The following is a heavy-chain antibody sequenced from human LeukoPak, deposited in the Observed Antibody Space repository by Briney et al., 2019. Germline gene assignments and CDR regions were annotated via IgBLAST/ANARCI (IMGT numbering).Heavy chain of an antibody. J-gene: IGHJ3*02. Sequence: SETLSLTCTVAGGSISSGSYYWSWIRQPAGKGLEWIGHIYTSASTNYNPSVKSRLSIAVGTSKNQFSLKLSSVPAADTAVYYCARERSSCWYFAFDIWGQGTMVTVPS. CDR2: IYTSAST. D-gene: IGHD6-19*01. V-gene: IGHV4-61*09. CDR1: GGSISSGSYY. CDR3: ARERSSCWYFAFDI.